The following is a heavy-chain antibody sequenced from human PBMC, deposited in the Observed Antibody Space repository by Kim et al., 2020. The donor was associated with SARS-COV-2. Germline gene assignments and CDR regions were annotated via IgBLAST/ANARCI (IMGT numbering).Heavy chain of an antibody. D-gene: IGHD2-2*01. CDR3: ARLCRSSTCPRYGFDV. CDR2: IHHSGST. Sequence: SETLSLTCTVSGDSISSGSYYWGWIRQPPGKGLEWIANIHHSGSTYYNPSLTSRVTISVDTSKNQFSLKLNSVTAADTAVYYCARLCRSSTCPRYGFDVWGQGTTVTVSS. CDR1: GDSISSGSYY. J-gene: IGHJ6*01. V-gene: IGHV4-39*01.